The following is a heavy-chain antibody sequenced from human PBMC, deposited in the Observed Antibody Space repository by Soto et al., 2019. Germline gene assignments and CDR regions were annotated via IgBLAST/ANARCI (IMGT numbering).Heavy chain of an antibody. CDR3: ARSVVIPAALDY. J-gene: IGHJ4*02. CDR1: GFTFSRYG. D-gene: IGHD2-2*01. Sequence: QVQLVESGGGVVQPGRSLRLSCAASGFTFSRYGMHWVRQAPGKGLEWVAVIWYDGSKKHYADSVIGRFTISRDNSKNTLDLQMNSLRAEDTAVYYCARSVVIPAALDYWGQGTLVTVSS. CDR2: IWYDGSKK. V-gene: IGHV3-33*08.